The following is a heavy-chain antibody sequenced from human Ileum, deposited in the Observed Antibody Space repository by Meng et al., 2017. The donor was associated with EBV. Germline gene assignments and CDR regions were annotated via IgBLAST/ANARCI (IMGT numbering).Heavy chain of an antibody. CDR2: IYYSGST. Sequence: QLPLPESGPGLVKPSEPLSLTCAVSGDSISSSNHWWGWIRQPPGKGLEWVGTIYYSGSTFYNPSLKSRVTISLDTSKNQFSLKVSSVTAADTAVYYCARRYYGVPFDNWGQGTLVTVSS. CDR3: ARRYYGVPFDN. D-gene: IGHD3-3*01. CDR1: GDSISSSNHW. J-gene: IGHJ4*02. V-gene: IGHV4-39*01.